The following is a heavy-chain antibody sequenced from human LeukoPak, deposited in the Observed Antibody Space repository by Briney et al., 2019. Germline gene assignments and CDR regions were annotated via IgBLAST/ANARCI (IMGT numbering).Heavy chain of an antibody. Sequence: SETLSLTCTVSGGSISSSSYYWGWIRQPPGKGLEWIGSIYYSGSTYYNPSLKSRVTISVDTSKNQFSLKLSSVAAADTAVYYCARYGVVSDAFDIWGQGTMVTVSS. CDR1: GGSISSSSYY. V-gene: IGHV4-39*01. J-gene: IGHJ3*02. CDR2: IYYSGST. D-gene: IGHD3-3*01. CDR3: ARYGVVSDAFDI.